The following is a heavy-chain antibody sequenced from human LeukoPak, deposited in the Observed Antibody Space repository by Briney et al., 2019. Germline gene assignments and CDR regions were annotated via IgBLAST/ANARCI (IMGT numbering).Heavy chain of an antibody. CDR3: AKDRCASSSSSRTSTSYYFDY. Sequence: GGSLRLSCAASGFIFSNSAMNWVRQAPGKGLEWVAFIRYDGNEYYADSVKDRFTISRDNSKNMLYLQMNSLRAEDTAVYYCAKDRCASSSSSRTSTSYYFDYWGQGSLVTVSS. J-gene: IGHJ4*02. CDR1: GFIFSNSA. D-gene: IGHD6-6*01. CDR2: IRYDGNE. V-gene: IGHV3-30*02.